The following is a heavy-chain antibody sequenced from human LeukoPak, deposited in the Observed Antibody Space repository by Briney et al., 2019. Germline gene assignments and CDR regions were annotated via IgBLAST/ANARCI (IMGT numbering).Heavy chain of an antibody. D-gene: IGHD3-22*01. CDR1: GFTFSSYS. CDR2: ISTSSSYI. Sequence: PGGSLRLSCAASGFTFSSYSMNWVRQAPGKGLEWVSSISTSSSYIYYADSVKGRFTISRDNSKNTLYLQINSLRAEDTAVYYCAKDFSGYAYDYWGQGTLVTVSS. CDR3: AKDFSGYAYDY. V-gene: IGHV3-21*04. J-gene: IGHJ4*02.